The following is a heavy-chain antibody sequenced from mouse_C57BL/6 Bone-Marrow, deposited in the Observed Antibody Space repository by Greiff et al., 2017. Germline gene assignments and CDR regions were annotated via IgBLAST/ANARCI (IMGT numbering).Heavy chain of an antibody. V-gene: IGHV1-55*01. CDR1: GYTFTSYW. Sequence: QVQLQQPGAELVKPGASVKMSCKASGYTFTSYWITWVKQRPGQGLEWIGGIYPGSGSTNYNEKFKSKATLTVDTSSSTAYMQLSSLTSEDAAVYYCARRPNYYAMDYWGQGTSVTVSS. CDR2: IYPGSGST. CDR3: ARRPNYYAMDY. J-gene: IGHJ4*01.